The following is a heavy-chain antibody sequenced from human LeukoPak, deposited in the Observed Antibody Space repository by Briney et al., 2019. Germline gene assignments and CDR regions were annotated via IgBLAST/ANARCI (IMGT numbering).Heavy chain of an antibody. D-gene: IGHD2-21*02. CDR3: ARPGRGGDWSDAFDI. V-gene: IGHV4-34*01. CDR2: INHSGST. Sequence: ETLSLTCAVYGGSLSGYYWSWIRQPPGKGLEWIGEINHSGSTNYNPSLKSRVTVSVDTSKNQFSLKLSSVTAADTAVYYCARPGRGGDWSDAFDIWGQGTMVTVSS. CDR1: GGSLSGYY. J-gene: IGHJ3*02.